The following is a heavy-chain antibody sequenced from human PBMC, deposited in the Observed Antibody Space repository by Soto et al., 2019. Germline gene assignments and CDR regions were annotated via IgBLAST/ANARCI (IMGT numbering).Heavy chain of an antibody. CDR1: GFALSTSGVG. J-gene: IGHJ4*02. D-gene: IGHD6-6*01. CDR2: IYWDDDK. CDR3: AHYFSSSFGY. V-gene: IGHV2-5*02. Sequence: QITLKESGPTLVKPTQTLTLTCTFSGFALSTSGVGVGWIRQPPGKALEWLALIYWDDDKRYCPSLKSRLTITKDTSKSQVVLTRTNMAPVDTATYYCAHYFSSSFGYWGQGTLATVSS.